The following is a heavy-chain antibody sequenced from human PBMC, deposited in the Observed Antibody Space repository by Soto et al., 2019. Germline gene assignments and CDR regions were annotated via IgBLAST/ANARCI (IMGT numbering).Heavy chain of an antibody. D-gene: IGHD4-17*01. CDR2: IYHSGST. CDR1: GGSISSSNW. V-gene: IGHV4-4*02. CDR3: ARDYGEHNWFDP. J-gene: IGHJ5*02. Sequence: SETLSLTCAVSGGSISSSNWWSWVRQPPGKGLEWIGEIYHSGSTNYNPSLKSRVTISVDKSKNQFSLKLSSVTAADTAVYYCARDYGEHNWFDPWGQGTLVTVPQ.